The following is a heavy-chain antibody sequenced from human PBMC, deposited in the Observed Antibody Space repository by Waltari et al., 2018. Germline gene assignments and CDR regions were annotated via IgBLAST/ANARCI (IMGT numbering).Heavy chain of an antibody. V-gene: IGHV3-30*02. J-gene: IGHJ4*02. D-gene: IGHD2-2*01. Sequence: QVHLVSSGVGVVQPGGSLSLSCAASGFIFSSYGLHWVRQAPGKGLEWVAFITYDGSNKYYADSMKGRFTVSRDNSKNTLFLQMNTLRAEDTAVYYCAKDHVVVVPGGMTKVFDYWGQGTLVTVSS. CDR2: ITYDGSNK. CDR3: AKDHVVVVPGGMTKVFDY. CDR1: GFIFSSYG.